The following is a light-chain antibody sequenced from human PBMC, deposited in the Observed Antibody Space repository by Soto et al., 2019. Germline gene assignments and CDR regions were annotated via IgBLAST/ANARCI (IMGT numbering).Light chain of an antibody. CDR1: TGAVTSGHY. CDR2: DTS. J-gene: IGLJ2*01. Sequence: QAVVTQEPSLTVSPGGSVTLTCGSSTGAVTSGHYRYWFQQKPGQAPRTLIYDTSNKHSWTPARFSGSLLGGKAALTLSGAQPEDEAEYYCLLSYSGARVVFGGGTKLTVL. V-gene: IGLV7-46*01. CDR3: LLSYSGARVV.